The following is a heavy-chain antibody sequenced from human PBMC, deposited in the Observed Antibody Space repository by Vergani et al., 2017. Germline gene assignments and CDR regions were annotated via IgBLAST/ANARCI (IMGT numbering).Heavy chain of an antibody. CDR2: ISGSGGST. CDR1: GFTFSGYA. Sequence: EVQLLESGGGLVQPGGSLRLSCAASGFTFSGYAMSWVRQAPGKGLEWVSAISGSGGSTYYADSVKGRFTISRDNSKNTLYLQMNSLRAEDTAVYYCAKDATGGWFGELNPMDVWGKGTTVTVSS. D-gene: IGHD3-10*01. V-gene: IGHV3-23*01. CDR3: AKDATGGWFGELNPMDV. J-gene: IGHJ6*03.